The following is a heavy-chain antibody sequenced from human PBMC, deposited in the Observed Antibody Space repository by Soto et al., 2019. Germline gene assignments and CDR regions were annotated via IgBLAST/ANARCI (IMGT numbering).Heavy chain of an antibody. V-gene: IGHV3-23*01. J-gene: IGHJ4*02. D-gene: IGHD3-3*01. CDR2: ISGSGGST. Sequence: EVQLLESGGGLVQPGGSLRLSCAASGFTFSSYAMSWVRQAPGKGLEWVSAISGSGGSTYYADSVKGRFTISRDKSKYTLYLQMNRLRAEDTTVYYCAKHPYDFWSGYYYYFDYWGQGTLVTVST. CDR1: GFTFSSYA. CDR3: AKHPYDFWSGYYYYFDY.